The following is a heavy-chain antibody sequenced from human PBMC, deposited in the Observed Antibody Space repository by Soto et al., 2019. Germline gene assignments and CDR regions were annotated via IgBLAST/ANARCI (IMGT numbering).Heavy chain of an antibody. D-gene: IGHD2-15*01. CDR3: ARDGTGYCSGGSCAKPLDY. CDR2: INAGNGNT. CDR1: GYTFTSYT. J-gene: IGHJ4*02. Sequence: ASVKVSCKASGYTFTSYTMHWVRQAPGQRLEWMGWINAGNGNTKYSQKFQGRVTITRDTSASTAYMELSSLRSEDTAVYYCARDGTGYCSGGSCAKPLDYWGQGTLVTVSS. V-gene: IGHV1-3*01.